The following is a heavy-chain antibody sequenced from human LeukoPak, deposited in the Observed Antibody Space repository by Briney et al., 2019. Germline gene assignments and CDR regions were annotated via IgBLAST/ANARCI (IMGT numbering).Heavy chain of an antibody. Sequence: PGGSLRLSCAASGFTFSSYSMNWVRQAPGKGLEWVSSISSSSSYIYCADSVKGRFTISRDNAKNSLYLQMNSLRAEDTAVYYCARGIRGVIGYYMDVWGKGTTVTVSS. D-gene: IGHD3-10*01. CDR2: ISSSSSYI. J-gene: IGHJ6*03. CDR3: ARGIRGVIGYYMDV. V-gene: IGHV3-21*01. CDR1: GFTFSSYS.